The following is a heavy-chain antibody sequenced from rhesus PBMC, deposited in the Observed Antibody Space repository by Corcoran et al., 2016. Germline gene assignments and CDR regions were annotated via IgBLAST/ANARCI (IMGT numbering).Heavy chain of an antibody. J-gene: IGHJ1*01. D-gene: IGHD3-22*01. CDR1: VYSISRGYD. CDR3: AREGDGVIIGSGYFEV. CDR2: IYGSSGST. V-gene: IGHV4-76*01. Sequence: QVQLQESGPGVVKPSATLALTCAVSVYSISRGYDGSWIRQTHGKGLEWIGYIYGSSGSTNYNPSLKNRFTISKDTSKNQFSLKLSAVTAADTAVYYCAREGDGVIIGSGYFEVWGQGALVTVSS.